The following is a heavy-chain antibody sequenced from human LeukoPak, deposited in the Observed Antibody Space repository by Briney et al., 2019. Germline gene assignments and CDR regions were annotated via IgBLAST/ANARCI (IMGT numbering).Heavy chain of an antibody. CDR1: GFTFSSYT. V-gene: IGHV3-21*04. J-gene: IGHJ4*02. D-gene: IGHD6-19*01. CDR3: AKDHLPGIVVADRDY. Sequence: GGSLRLSCAASGFTFSSYTMNWVRQAPGKGLEWVSSISSSSSYINYADSVKGRFTISRDNSKNTLYLQINSLRAEDTAVYYCAKDHLPGIVVADRDYWGQGTLVTVSS. CDR2: ISSSSSYI.